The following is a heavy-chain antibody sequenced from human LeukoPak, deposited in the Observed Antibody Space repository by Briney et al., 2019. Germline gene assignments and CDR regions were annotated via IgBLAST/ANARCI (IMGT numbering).Heavy chain of an antibody. CDR2: INRDGNEE. V-gene: IGHV3-7*01. J-gene: IGHJ4*02. CDR1: GFTFNGYW. Sequence: GGSLRLSCVASGFTFNGYWMSWVSQPPGKGLEWVAHINRDGNEEYYVDSLNGRFTISRDNANNSVYLQLNSLRVDDTAVYYCARGDYYDGAELYWGQGTLVTV. D-gene: IGHD3-16*01. CDR3: ARGDYYDGAELY.